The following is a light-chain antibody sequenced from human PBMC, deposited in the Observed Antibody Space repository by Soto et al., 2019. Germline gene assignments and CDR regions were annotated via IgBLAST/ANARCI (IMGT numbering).Light chain of an antibody. J-gene: IGKJ1*01. V-gene: IGKV3-20*01. CDR3: QQYGRT. Sequence: IVLTQSPGTLSLSPGERATLFCRASQSVSSSYLAWYQQKPGQAPRLLIHGASSRATGIPDRFSGSGSGTDFTLTISRLEPEDFAVYYCQQYGRTFGQGTKVEIK. CDR1: QSVSSSY. CDR2: GAS.